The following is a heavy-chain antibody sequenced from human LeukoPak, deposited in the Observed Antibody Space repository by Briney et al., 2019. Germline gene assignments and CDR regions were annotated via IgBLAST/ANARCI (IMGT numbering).Heavy chain of an antibody. D-gene: IGHD3-10*01. V-gene: IGHV4-34*01. Sequence: PSETLSLTCTVYGGSFSGYYWSWIRQPPGKGLEWIGEINHSGSTNYNPSLKSRVTISVDTSKNQFSLKLSSVTAADTAVYYCARDGARGVIKGFDPWGQGTLVTVSS. CDR1: GGSFSGYY. J-gene: IGHJ5*02. CDR3: ARDGARGVIKGFDP. CDR2: INHSGST.